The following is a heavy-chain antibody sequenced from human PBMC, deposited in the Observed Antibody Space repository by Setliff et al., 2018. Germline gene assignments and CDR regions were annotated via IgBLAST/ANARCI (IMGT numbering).Heavy chain of an antibody. V-gene: IGHV4-34*12. CDR1: GGSFSGYY. Sequence: SETLSLTCAVYGGSFSGYYWSWIRQPPGKRLEWIGEIIHSGSTNYNPSLKSRVTISMDTSKNQFSLKVSSVTAADTAVYYCARSLSRREKFLLDYWGQGALVTVPS. CDR3: ARSLSRREKFLLDY. J-gene: IGHJ4*02. CDR2: IIHSGST.